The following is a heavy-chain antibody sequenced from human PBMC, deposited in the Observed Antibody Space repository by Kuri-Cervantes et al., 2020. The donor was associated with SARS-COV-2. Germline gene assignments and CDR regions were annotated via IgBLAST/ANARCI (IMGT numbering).Heavy chain of an antibody. Sequence: GSLRLSCTVSGDSITTSPYYWAWVRQPPGKVLEWIGSFYYGGSTYENPSLKSRVTMSVDTSQNRFSLKLSSVTAADTAVYYCARALRCTNGVCYRSWFDPWGQGTLVTVSS. CDR2: FYYGGST. CDR3: ARALRCTNGVCYRSWFDP. V-gene: IGHV4-39*07. CDR1: GDSITTSPYY. J-gene: IGHJ5*02. D-gene: IGHD2-8*01.